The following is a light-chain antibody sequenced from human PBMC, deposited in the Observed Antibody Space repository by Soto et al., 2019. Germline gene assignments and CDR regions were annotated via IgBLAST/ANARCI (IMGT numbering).Light chain of an antibody. V-gene: IGKV1-17*01. CDR2: AAS. CDR3: LKHNSYPRT. Sequence: DIQMTQSPSSLSASVGDRVTITCRASQAITNDLSWYQQKPGEPPKRLIYAASTLHSGVPSRFSGSGSGTGFPLPISSLPPGDFATYFCLKHNSYPRTFGQGTKVEIK. CDR1: QAITND. J-gene: IGKJ1*01.